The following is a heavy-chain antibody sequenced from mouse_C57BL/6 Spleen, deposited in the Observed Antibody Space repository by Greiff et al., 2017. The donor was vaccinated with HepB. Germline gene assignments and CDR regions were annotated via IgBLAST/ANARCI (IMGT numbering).Heavy chain of an antibody. V-gene: IGHV1-81*01. D-gene: IGHD2-2*01. J-gene: IGHJ2*01. CDR1: GYTFTSYG. CDR2: IYPRSGNT. Sequence: VQGVESGAELARPGASVKLSCKASGYTFTSYGISWVKQRTGQGLEWIGEIYPRSGNTYYNEKFKGKATLTADKSSSTAYMELRSLTSEDSAVYFCARGYGYSYYFDYWGQGTTLTVSS. CDR3: ARGYGYSYYFDY.